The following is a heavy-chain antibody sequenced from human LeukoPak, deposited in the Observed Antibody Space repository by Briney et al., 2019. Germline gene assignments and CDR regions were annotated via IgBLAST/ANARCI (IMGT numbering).Heavy chain of an antibody. Sequence: SETLSLTCAVYGESFSDYYWSWIRQPPGKGLEWIGEINHSGSTNYSPSLKSRVTISVDTSKNQFSLKLSSVTAAGTAVYYCARGRASMIVAYYFDYWGQGTLVTVSS. J-gene: IGHJ4*02. CDR1: GESFSDYY. CDR2: INHSGST. CDR3: ARGRASMIVAYYFDY. D-gene: IGHD3-22*01. V-gene: IGHV4-34*01.